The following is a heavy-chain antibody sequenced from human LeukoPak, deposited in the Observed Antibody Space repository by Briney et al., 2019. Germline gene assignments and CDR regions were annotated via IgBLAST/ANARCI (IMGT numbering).Heavy chain of an antibody. V-gene: IGHV3-21*01. Sequence: TGGSLRLSCAAPGFTFGSYSMNWVRQAPGKGLEWVSTIHYSSTYIFYADSVKGRFTISRDNAKNSLYLQMNSLRAEDTALYYCATGGVPDRGRFDYWGQGTLVTVSS. CDR2: IHYSSTYI. J-gene: IGHJ4*02. D-gene: IGHD3-10*01. CDR3: ATGGVPDRGRFDY. CDR1: GFTFGSYS.